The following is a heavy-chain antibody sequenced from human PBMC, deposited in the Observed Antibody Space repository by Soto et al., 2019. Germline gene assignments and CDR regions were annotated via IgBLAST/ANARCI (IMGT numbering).Heavy chain of an antibody. CDR3: ARLAVAGKTYDAFDI. D-gene: IGHD6-19*01. J-gene: IGHJ3*02. CDR1: GYSFTSYW. CDR2: IYPGDSDT. Sequence: GESLKISCKGSGYSFTSYWIGWVRQMPGKGLEWMGIIYPGDSDTRYSPSFQGQVTISADKSFNTAYLQWSSLKASDTAMYYCARLAVAGKTYDAFDIWGQGTMVTVSS. V-gene: IGHV5-51*01.